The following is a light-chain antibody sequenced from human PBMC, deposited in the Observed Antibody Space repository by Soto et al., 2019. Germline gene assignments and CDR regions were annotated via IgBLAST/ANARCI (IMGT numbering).Light chain of an antibody. CDR1: QSISSW. J-gene: IGKJ1*01. CDR3: QQYHSYSRT. Sequence: DIQMTQSPSTLSASVGDRVTITCRASQSISSWLAWYQQKPGKAPKLLIYKASSLESGVPSRFSGSESGTEFTLTISSLQPDDFATYYCQQYHSYSRTFGQGTKVEIK. V-gene: IGKV1-5*03. CDR2: KAS.